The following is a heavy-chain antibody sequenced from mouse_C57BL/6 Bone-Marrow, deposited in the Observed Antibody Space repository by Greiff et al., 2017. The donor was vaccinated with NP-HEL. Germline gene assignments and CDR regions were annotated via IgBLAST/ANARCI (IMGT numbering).Heavy chain of an antibody. Sequence: EVQLQQSGPELVKPGASVKISCKASGYSFTGYYMPWVRQSHGNILDWIGYIYPYNGVSSYNQTFKGTATLTVDKSSSTAYMELRSLTSEDSAVYYCARGDDGYVYYAMDYWGQGTSVTVSS. CDR2: IYPYNGVS. V-gene: IGHV1-31*01. J-gene: IGHJ4*01. CDR1: GYSFTGYY. D-gene: IGHD2-3*01. CDR3: ARGDDGYVYYAMDY.